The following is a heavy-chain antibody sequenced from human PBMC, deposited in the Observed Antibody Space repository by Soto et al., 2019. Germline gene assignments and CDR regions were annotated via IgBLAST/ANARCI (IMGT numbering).Heavy chain of an antibody. V-gene: IGHV3-23*01. CDR2: ISGSGGST. D-gene: IGHD2-15*01. Sequence: EVQLLESGGGLVQPGGSLRLSCAASGFTFSSYAMSWVRQAPGKGLEWVSAISGSGGSTYYADSVKGRFTISRDNPKNTLNLQMNSLRHEDTAVYYCAKDRYWSGGSCYLYFDYWGQGTLGTGSS. J-gene: IGHJ4*02. CDR1: GFTFSSYA. CDR3: AKDRYWSGGSCYLYFDY.